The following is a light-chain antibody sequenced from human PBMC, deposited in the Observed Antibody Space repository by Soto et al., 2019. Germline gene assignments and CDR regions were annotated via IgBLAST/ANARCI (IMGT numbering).Light chain of an antibody. CDR2: AAS. Sequence: DTQMTQSPSSLSASVGDRVTITCRASQSIGTYLNWYQHKPGKAPNLLIYAASNLQSGVPSRFSGSGSGTDFTLTISSLQPEDFATYYCQQSNDTPRTFGGGTKVDIK. CDR1: QSIGTY. CDR3: QQSNDTPRT. V-gene: IGKV1-39*01. J-gene: IGKJ4*01.